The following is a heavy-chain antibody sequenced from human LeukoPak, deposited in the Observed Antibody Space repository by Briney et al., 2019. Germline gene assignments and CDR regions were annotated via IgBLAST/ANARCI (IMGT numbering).Heavy chain of an antibody. CDR2: ISGRGDST. CDR1: GFTFSSYG. J-gene: IGHJ4*02. D-gene: IGHD2-15*01. CDR3: AILGYCSGGSCYHAIYFDY. Sequence: GGSLRLSCAASGFTFSSYGMHWVRQAPGKGLEWVSDISGRGDSTYYADSVKGRFTISRDKSKNTVYLQMNSLRAEDTAVYYCAILGYCSGGSCYHAIYFDYWGQGTLVTVSS. V-gene: IGHV3-23*01.